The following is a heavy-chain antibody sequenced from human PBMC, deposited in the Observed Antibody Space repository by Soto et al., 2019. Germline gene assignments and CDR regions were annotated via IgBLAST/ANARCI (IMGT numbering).Heavy chain of an antibody. J-gene: IGHJ4*02. D-gene: IGHD1-26*01. CDR3: GRGRSGQIVVFY. Sequence: ASVKVSCKASGYTFTGHYIHWLRQSPEQGPEWMGEIGPESGATRYAQKFQGRVTMTRDTSITTVYMELKNLSPDDTAVYYCGRGRSGQIVVFYWGQGTPVTVSS. V-gene: IGHV1-2*02. CDR2: IGPESGAT. CDR1: GYTFTGHY.